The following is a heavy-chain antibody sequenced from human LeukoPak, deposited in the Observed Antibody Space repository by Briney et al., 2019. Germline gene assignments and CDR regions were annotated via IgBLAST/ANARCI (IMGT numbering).Heavy chain of an antibody. CDR3: AKGDVDTAMVRGY. V-gene: IGHV3-30*18. CDR2: ISYDGSNK. D-gene: IGHD5-18*01. Sequence: GGSLRLSCAASGFTFSSYGVHWVRQAPGKGLEWVAVISYDGSNKYYADSVKGRFTISRDNSKNTLYLQMNSLRAEDTAVYYCAKGDVDTAMVRGYWGQGTLVTVSS. J-gene: IGHJ4*02. CDR1: GFTFSSYG.